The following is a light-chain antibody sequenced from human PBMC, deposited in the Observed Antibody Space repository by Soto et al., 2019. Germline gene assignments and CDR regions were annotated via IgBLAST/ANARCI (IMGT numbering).Light chain of an antibody. J-gene: IGKJ5*01. V-gene: IGKV3-20*01. CDR3: QQYSSSPIT. CDR1: QSVSSN. Sequence: EIVLAHAPGSLSLSPGEIAALSFRASQSVSSNLAWYQQKPGQAPRLLIYGASSRATGIPDRFSGGGSGTDFSLTISRLDPEDFAVYYCQQYSSSPITFGQGTRLEIK. CDR2: GAS.